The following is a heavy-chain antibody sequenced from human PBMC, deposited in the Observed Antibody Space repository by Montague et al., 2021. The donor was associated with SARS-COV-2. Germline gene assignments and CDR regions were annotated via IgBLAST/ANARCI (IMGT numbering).Heavy chain of an antibody. D-gene: IGHD5-24*01. J-gene: IGHJ3*02. CDR1: GGSFSGYY. V-gene: IGHV4-34*01. Sequence: SETLSLTCAVYGGSFSGYYWGLIRQPPGKGLEWIGEINHSGSTNYNPSLKSRVTISVDTSKNQFSLKLSSVTAADTAVYYCARGSKKISKRWLQFDDAFDIWGQGTMVTVSS. CDR2: INHSGST. CDR3: ARGSKKISKRWLQFDDAFDI.